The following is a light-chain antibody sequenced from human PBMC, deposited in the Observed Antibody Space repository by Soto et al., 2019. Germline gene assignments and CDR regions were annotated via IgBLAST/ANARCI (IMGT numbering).Light chain of an antibody. CDR3: QKYNSAPLT. CDR1: QGIAPY. V-gene: IGKV1-27*01. CDR2: ATS. J-gene: IGKJ4*01. Sequence: DVQMTQSPSSLSAFVGDRVTITCRASQGIAPYLAWFQQKPGKVPKLLIYATSTLQSGDPSRFSGSGSVTKFTRTINGLEAEDVGTYYCQKYNSAPLTFGGGTKVEIK.